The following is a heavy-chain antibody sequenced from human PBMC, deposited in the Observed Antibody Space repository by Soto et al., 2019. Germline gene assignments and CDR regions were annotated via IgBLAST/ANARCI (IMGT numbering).Heavy chain of an antibody. CDR3: AKNYFFDN. CDR2: ISRSDEGP. V-gene: IGHV3-23*01. J-gene: IGHJ4*02. CDR1: GFTFSSYA. Sequence: EVQLLESGGGLVQPGGSLRLSCAASGFTFSSYAMSWLRQAPGKGLEWVSSISRSDEGPYYADSVKGRFTISRDNSQNTLYLLMDSLRAEDTAVCYCAKNYFFDNWGQGAPVTVSS.